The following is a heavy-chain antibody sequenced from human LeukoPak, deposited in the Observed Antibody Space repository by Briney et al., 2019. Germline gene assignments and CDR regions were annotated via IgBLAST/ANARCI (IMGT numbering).Heavy chain of an antibody. CDR1: GYTFSTYT. CDR3: ARGPHHLYGMDV. J-gene: IGHJ6*02. Sequence: GASVKVSCKASGYTFSTYTISWVRQAPGQGLGWLGWISAYNGNTYYAQRLQGRVTMTTDTSTTTAYMELKSLTSDDTAVYFCARGPHHLYGMDVWGQGTTVTVSS. D-gene: IGHD1-14*01. V-gene: IGHV1-18*04. CDR2: ISAYNGNT.